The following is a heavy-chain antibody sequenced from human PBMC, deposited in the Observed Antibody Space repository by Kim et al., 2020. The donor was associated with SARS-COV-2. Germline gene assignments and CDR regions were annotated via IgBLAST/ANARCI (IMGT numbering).Heavy chain of an antibody. V-gene: IGHV3-30*04. D-gene: IGHD3-22*01. J-gene: IGHJ4*02. Sequence: GGSLRLSCAASGFTFSSYAMHWVRQAPGKGLEWVAVISYDGSNKYYADSVKGRFTISRDNSKNTLYLQMNSLRAEDTAVYYCASPDYYDSSGSGYWGQGT. CDR1: GFTFSSYA. CDR2: ISYDGSNK. CDR3: ASPDYYDSSGSGY.